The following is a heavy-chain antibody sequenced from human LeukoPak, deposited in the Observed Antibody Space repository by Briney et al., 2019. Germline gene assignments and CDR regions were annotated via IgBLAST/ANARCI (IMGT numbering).Heavy chain of an antibody. CDR1: GGSISSSSYY. CDR3: AILGTGSS. J-gene: IGHJ5*02. V-gene: IGHV4-39*01. D-gene: IGHD3-10*01. Sequence: RASETLSLTCTVSGGSISSSSYYWGWIRQPPGRGLEWIGTIYYRGSTYYNPSLKSRVTISVDTSNNQFSLRLSSVSAADTAVYYCAILGTGSSWGQGTLVTASS. CDR2: IYYRGST.